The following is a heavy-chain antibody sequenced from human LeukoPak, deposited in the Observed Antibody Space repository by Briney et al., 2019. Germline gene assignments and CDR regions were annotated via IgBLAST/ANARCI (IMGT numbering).Heavy chain of an antibody. Sequence: PGGSLRLSCAASGFTFSSYAMSWVRQAPGKGLEWVSAISGSGGSTYYADSVKGRFTISRDNSKNTLYLQMNSLRAEDTAVYYCAKGPSPDGGSSGPYYYYGVDVWGQGTTVTVSS. CDR3: AKGPSPDGGSSGPYYYYGVDV. CDR2: ISGSGGST. J-gene: IGHJ6*02. CDR1: GFTFSSYA. D-gene: IGHD6-19*01. V-gene: IGHV3-23*01.